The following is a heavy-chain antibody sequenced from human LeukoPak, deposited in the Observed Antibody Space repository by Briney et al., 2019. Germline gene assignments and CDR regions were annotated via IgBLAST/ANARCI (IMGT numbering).Heavy chain of an antibody. CDR1: GFTFSSYG. J-gene: IGHJ4*02. CDR2: ISSSSSYI. D-gene: IGHD6-19*01. V-gene: IGHV3-21*01. Sequence: PRGSLRLSSAASGFTFSSYGMHWVRQAPGKGLERVSSISSSSSYIYYADSLKSRCTISRDNAKNSLYLQMNSLRAEDTAVYYCARDGAAVAGFDYWGQGTVVTVSS. CDR3: ARDGAAVAGFDY.